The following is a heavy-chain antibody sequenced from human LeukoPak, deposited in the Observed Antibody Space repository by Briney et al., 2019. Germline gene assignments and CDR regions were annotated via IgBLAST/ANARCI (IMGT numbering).Heavy chain of an antibody. CDR3: ARGGYYDSSGYDY. Sequence: GGSLRLSCAASGFTFSSYEMNWVRQAPGKGPEWVSYISSSGSTIYYADSVKGRFTISRDNAKNSLYLQMNSLRAEDTAVYYCARGGYYDSSGYDYWGQGTLVTVSS. CDR2: ISSSGSTI. CDR1: GFTFSSYE. J-gene: IGHJ4*02. D-gene: IGHD3-22*01. V-gene: IGHV3-48*03.